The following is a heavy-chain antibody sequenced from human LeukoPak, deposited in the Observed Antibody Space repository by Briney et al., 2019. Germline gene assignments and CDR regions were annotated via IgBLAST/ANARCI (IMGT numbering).Heavy chain of an antibody. Sequence: SVKVSCTASGGTFSSYAISWVRQAPGQGLEWMGGIIPIFGTANYAQKFQGRVTITADESTSTAYMELSSLRSEDTAVYYCARVGSYCGGDCYSGYYYCGMDVWGQGTTVTVSS. D-gene: IGHD2-21*02. V-gene: IGHV1-69*13. J-gene: IGHJ6*02. CDR3: ARVGSYCGGDCYSGYYYCGMDV. CDR1: GGTFSSYA. CDR2: IIPIFGTA.